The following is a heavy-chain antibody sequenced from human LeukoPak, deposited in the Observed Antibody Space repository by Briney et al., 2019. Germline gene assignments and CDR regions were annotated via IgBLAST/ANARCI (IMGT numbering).Heavy chain of an antibody. CDR1: GFTFSSYA. CDR3: AKDPPGIAVAGPEYFQH. V-gene: IGHV3-23*01. D-gene: IGHD6-19*01. J-gene: IGHJ1*01. Sequence: GGSLRLSCAASGFTFSSYAMRWVRQAPGKGLEWVSAISGSGGSTYYADSVKGRFTISRDNSKNTLYLQMNSLRAEDTAVYYCAKDPPGIAVAGPEYFQHWGQGTLVTVSS. CDR2: ISGSGGST.